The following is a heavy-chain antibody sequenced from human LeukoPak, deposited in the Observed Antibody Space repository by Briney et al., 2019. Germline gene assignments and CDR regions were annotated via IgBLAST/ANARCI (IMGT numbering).Heavy chain of an antibody. CDR2: IYSGGST. CDR1: GFTVSSNY. CDR3: ARALGYCSSTSCYPKPMDV. V-gene: IGHV3-66*02. Sequence: GGSLRLSCAASGFTVSSNYMSWVRQAPGKGLEWVSVIYSGGSTYYADSVKGRFTISRDNSKNTLYLQMNSLRAEDTAVYYCARALGYCSSTSCYPKPMDVWGKGTTVTVSS. J-gene: IGHJ6*03. D-gene: IGHD2-2*01.